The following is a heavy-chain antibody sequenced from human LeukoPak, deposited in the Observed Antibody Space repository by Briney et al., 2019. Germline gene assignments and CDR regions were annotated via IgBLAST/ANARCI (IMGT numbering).Heavy chain of an antibody. Sequence: GESLKISCAASGFTFSSYSMNWVRQAPGKGLEWVSSISSSSSYIYYADSVKGRFTISRDNAKNSLYLQMNSLRAEDTAVYYCARDQYYYGSNAFDIWGQGTMVTVSS. CDR3: ARDQYYYGSNAFDI. CDR2: ISSSSSYI. CDR1: GFTFSSYS. D-gene: IGHD3-22*01. J-gene: IGHJ3*02. V-gene: IGHV3-21*01.